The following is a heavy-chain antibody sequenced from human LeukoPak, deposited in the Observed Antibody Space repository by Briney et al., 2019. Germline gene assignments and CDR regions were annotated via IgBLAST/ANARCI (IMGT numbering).Heavy chain of an antibody. V-gene: IGHV4-34*01. CDR1: GYSISTGYY. D-gene: IGHD3-22*01. Sequence: SETLSLTCTVSGYSISTGYYWSWIRQPPGKGLEWIGEINHSGSTNYNPSLKSRVTISVDTSKNQFSLKLSSVTAADTAVYYCARRLYGRNTYYYDSSGYPNWFDPWGQGTLVTVSS. CDR2: INHSGST. J-gene: IGHJ5*02. CDR3: ARRLYGRNTYYYDSSGYPNWFDP.